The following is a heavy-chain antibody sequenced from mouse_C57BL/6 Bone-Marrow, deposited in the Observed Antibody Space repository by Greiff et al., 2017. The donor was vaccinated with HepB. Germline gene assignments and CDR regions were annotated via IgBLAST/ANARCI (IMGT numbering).Heavy chain of an antibody. J-gene: IGHJ3*01. Sequence: VQLQQSGPELVKPGDSVKISCKASGYTFTDYYMNWVKQSHGKSLEWIGDINPNNGGTSYNQKFKGKATLTVDKSSSTAYMELRSLTSEDSAVYYWARGGNDTGGFAYWGQGTLVTVSA. CDR3: ARGGNDTGGFAY. V-gene: IGHV1-26*01. D-gene: IGHD2-2*01. CDR2: INPNNGGT. CDR1: GYTFTDYY.